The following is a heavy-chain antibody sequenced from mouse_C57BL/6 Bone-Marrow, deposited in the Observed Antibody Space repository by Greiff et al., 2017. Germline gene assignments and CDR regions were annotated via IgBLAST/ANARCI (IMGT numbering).Heavy chain of an antibody. CDR2: IDPSDSYT. D-gene: IGHD1-1*01. V-gene: IGHV1-69*01. Sequence: QVQLQQPGAELVMPGASVKLSCKASGYTFTSYWMHWVKQRPGQGLEWIGEIDPSDSYTNYNQKFKGKSTLTVDKSSSTAYMQLSSLTSEDSAVYYWARGAITTVVASFDYWGQGTTLTVSS. CDR1: GYTFTSYW. CDR3: ARGAITTVVASFDY. J-gene: IGHJ2*01.